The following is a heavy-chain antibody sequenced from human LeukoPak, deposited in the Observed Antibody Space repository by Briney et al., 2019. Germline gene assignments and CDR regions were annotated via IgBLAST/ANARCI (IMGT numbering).Heavy chain of an antibody. V-gene: IGHV4-38-2*02. CDR2: IYHSGST. CDR3: ARHVGLGDAFDL. CDR1: DYYISSGQY. Sequence: SETLSLTCSVSDYYISSGQYWGWIRQPPGKGLEWIGSIYHSGSTYYNPSLKSRLTMSVDTSKNQFSLNLNSVTAADTAVYYCARHVGLGDAFDLWGQGTMVTVSS. J-gene: IGHJ3*01. D-gene: IGHD3-10*02.